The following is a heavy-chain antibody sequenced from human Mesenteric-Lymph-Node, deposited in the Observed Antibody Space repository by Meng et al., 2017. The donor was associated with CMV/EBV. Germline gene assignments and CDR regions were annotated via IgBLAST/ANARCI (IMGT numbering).Heavy chain of an antibody. D-gene: IGHD2-2*01. CDR1: GFTFSNAW. CDR3: ARDRGGDCSSTSCYLNGMDV. CDR2: IYSTSTYI. Sequence: GESLKISCAASGFTFSNAWMSWVRQAPGQGLEWVSSIYSTSTYIYYGDSVKGRFTISRDNAKNSLFLQMKSLRGEDTAVYYCARDRGGDCSSTSCYLNGMDVWGQGTTVTVS. J-gene: IGHJ6*02. V-gene: IGHV3-21*01.